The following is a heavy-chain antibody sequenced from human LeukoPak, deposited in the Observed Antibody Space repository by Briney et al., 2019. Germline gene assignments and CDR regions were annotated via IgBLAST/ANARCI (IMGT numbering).Heavy chain of an antibody. CDR3: AKGYYDSSGFDY. CDR2: ISYDGSNK. V-gene: IGHV3-30*18. J-gene: IGHJ4*02. CDR1: GFTFSSYG. Sequence: GRSLRLSCAASGFTFSSYGMHWVRQAPGKGLEWVAVISYDGSNKYCADSVKGRFTISRDNSKNTLYLQMNSLRAEDTAVYYCAKGYYDSSGFDYWGQGTLVTVSS. D-gene: IGHD3-22*01.